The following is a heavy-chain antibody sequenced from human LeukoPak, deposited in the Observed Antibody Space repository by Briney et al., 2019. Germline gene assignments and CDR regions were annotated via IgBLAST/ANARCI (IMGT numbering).Heavy chain of an antibody. CDR3: ARDGTNYYYYMDV. V-gene: IGHV3-21*01. CDR2: ISSSSSYI. CDR1: GFTFSRYS. J-gene: IGHJ6*03. Sequence: PGGSLRLSCAASGFTFSRYSMNCVRQAPGKGLEWVSSISSSSSYIYYADSVKGRFTISRDNAKNSLYLQMNSLRAEDTAVYYCARDGTNYYYYMDVWGKGTTVTISS. D-gene: IGHD1/OR15-1a*01.